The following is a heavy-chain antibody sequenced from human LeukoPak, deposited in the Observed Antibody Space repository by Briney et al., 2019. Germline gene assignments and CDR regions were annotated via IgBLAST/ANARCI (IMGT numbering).Heavy chain of an antibody. D-gene: IGHD3-10*01. V-gene: IGHV6-1*01. Sequence: SQTLSLTCAISGDCVSSNSAAWNWIRQSPSRGLEWLGRTYYRSKWYNDYAVSVKSRITINPDTSKNQFSLQLNSVTPEDTAVYYCARDQGLYYYGSGSQYYYYGMDVWGQGTTVTVSS. CDR3: ARDQGLYYYGSGSQYYYYGMDV. J-gene: IGHJ6*02. CDR1: GDCVSSNSAA. CDR2: TYYRSKWYN.